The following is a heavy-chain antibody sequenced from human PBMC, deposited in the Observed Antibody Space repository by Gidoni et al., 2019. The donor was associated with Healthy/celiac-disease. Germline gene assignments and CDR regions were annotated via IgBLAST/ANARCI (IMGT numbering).Heavy chain of an antibody. CDR2: ISYSGST. CDR3: ARDGRATVVNPPQDWYFDL. Sequence: QVQLQESGPGLVKPSQTLSLTCTVSGGSISSGGYYWSWIRQHPGKGLEWIGYISYSGSTYYNPSLKSRVTISVDTSKNQFSLKLSSVTAADTAVYYCARDGRATVVNPPQDWYFDLWGRGTLVTVSS. D-gene: IGHD4-17*01. V-gene: IGHV4-31*03. CDR1: GGSISSGGYY. J-gene: IGHJ2*01.